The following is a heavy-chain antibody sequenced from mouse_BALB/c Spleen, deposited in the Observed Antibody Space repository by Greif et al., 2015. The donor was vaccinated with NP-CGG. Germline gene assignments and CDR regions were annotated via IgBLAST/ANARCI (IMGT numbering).Heavy chain of an antibody. J-gene: IGHJ4*01. Sequence: EVQLQQSGAELVKPGASVKLSCTASGFNIKDTYMHWVKQRPEQGLEWIGRIDPANGNAKYDPKFQGKATITADTSSNTAYLQLSSLTSEDTAVYYCAGARPYYAMDYWGQGTSVTVSS. V-gene: IGHV14-3*02. D-gene: IGHD3-1*01. CDR1: GFNIKDTY. CDR3: AGARPYYAMDY. CDR2: IDPANGNA.